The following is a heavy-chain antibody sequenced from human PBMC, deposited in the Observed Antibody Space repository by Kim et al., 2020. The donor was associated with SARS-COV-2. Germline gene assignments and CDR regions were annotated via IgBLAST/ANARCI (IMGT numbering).Heavy chain of an antibody. D-gene: IGHD3-22*01. CDR2: FDPEDGET. Sequence: ASVKVSCKVSGYTLTELSMHWVRQAPGKGLEWMGGFDPEDGETIYAQKFQGRVTMTEDTSTDTAYMELSSLRSEDTAVYYCATDGHDSSGPWYYYYGMDVWGQGTTVTVSS. V-gene: IGHV1-24*01. CDR3: ATDGHDSSGPWYYYYGMDV. J-gene: IGHJ6*02. CDR1: GYTLTELS.